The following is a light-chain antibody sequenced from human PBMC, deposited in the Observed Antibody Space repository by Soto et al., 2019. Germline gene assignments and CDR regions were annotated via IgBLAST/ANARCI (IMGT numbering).Light chain of an antibody. J-gene: IGKJ1*01. Sequence: EIGMTQSPATRSVSSGDRATLPYRASQSGRSTVAWYQQKPGKAPRLLSYGASTRATGSPAMFSGRGAETDFTLTSSSLQSEAFAVYSCQQYNNGPQTCGQGTNVEIK. CDR3: QQYNNGPQT. V-gene: IGKV3D-15*01. CDR1: QSGRST. CDR2: GAS.